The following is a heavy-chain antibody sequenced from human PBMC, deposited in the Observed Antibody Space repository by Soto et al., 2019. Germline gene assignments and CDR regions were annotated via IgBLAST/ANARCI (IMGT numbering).Heavy chain of an antibody. D-gene: IGHD6-6*01. CDR2: IYHTGST. J-gene: IGHJ4*02. Sequence: SETLSLTCTVSGGSVNSDNYYWSWIRQPPGRGLDWIGYIYHTGSTNYNPSLNSRVAISVDTSRNQFSLKLNSVTAADTAVYYCAREFSNSPEAFDSWGQGTLVTVSS. V-gene: IGHV4-61*01. CDR3: AREFSNSPEAFDS. CDR1: GGSVNSDNYY.